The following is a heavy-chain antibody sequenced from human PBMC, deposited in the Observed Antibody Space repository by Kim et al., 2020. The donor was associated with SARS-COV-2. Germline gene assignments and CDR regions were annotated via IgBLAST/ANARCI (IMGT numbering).Heavy chain of an antibody. Sequence: GGSLRPVYYYWNWIRQSPGKGLEWIGYVYNSGTTNYNPSLESRATISRHSSKNQFSLKLKSVTVADTAFYYCARGLVVTDNYFDSWGPGTLAT. CDR1: GGSLRPVYYY. J-gene: IGHJ4*02. CDR2: VYNSGTT. D-gene: IGHD2-15*01. CDR3: ARGLVVTDNYFDS. V-gene: IGHV4-30-4*01.